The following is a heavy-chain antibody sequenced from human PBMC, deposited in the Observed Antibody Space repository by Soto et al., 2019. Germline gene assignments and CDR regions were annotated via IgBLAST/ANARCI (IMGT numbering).Heavy chain of an antibody. Sequence: QVQLVQSGGELKKPGASVKVSCKASGYTFTNYAISWVRQAPGRGLEWMGWVNTYNGNPNYAQIFQGRVTMTTDTSTGTAYMELRSVKSDDSASYYCARDSQYSTSWQRFDSWGQGTLVTVSS. V-gene: IGHV1-18*01. CDR2: VNTYNGNP. J-gene: IGHJ4*02. CDR3: ARDSQYSTSWQRFDS. D-gene: IGHD6-13*01. CDR1: GYTFTNYA.